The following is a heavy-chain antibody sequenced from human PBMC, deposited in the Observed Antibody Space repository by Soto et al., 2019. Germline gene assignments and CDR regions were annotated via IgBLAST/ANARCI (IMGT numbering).Heavy chain of an antibody. V-gene: IGHV3-53*01. CDR1: GFTVSSNY. CDR3: ARGGSLYYYYGIDI. Sequence: PGGPLRLSCAASGFTVSSNYMTWVRQAPGKGLEWVSLIESGGITYYADSVRGRFTVSRDTSQNMLHLQMNTVRVEDTAVYYCARGGSLYYYYGIDIWGQGTTVTVSS. J-gene: IGHJ6*02. CDR2: IESGGIT. D-gene: IGHD3-16*01.